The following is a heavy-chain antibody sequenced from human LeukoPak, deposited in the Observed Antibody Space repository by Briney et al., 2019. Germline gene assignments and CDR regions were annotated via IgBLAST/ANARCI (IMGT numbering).Heavy chain of an antibody. Sequence: GGSLRLSCAASGFTFSNYWMTWVRQAPGKGLEWVAHINQDGSEEHYMDSAKARFTISRGNARNSLYLQMNNLRDEDTGIYYCATSHDSSGNNWGQGTLVTVSS. CDR2: INQDGSEE. J-gene: IGHJ4*02. D-gene: IGHD3-22*01. CDR3: ATSHDSSGNN. CDR1: GFTFSNYW. V-gene: IGHV3-7*01.